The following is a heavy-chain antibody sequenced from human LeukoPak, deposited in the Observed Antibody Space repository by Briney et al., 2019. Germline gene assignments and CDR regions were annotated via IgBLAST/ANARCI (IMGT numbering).Heavy chain of an antibody. CDR3: ARSSGFVIDY. V-gene: IGHV3-7*01. CDR2: IMQDGSDK. Sequence: GGSLRLSCAASGFTCSSSWMNWVGQAPGKGLEWVATIMQDGSDKDYVDSVKGRFTISRDNAKNSLYLQMSSLRAEDTAVYYCARSSGFVIDYWGQGTLVTVSS. D-gene: IGHD3-3*01. CDR1: GFTCSSSW. J-gene: IGHJ4*02.